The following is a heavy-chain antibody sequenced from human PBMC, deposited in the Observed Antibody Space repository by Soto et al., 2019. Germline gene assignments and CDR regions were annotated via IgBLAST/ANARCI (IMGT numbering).Heavy chain of an antibody. V-gene: IGHV4-34*01. CDR3: ASHVLLWFGELPKTPYYYYGMDV. D-gene: IGHD3-10*01. J-gene: IGHJ6*02. CDR1: GGSFSGYY. Sequence: SETLSLTCAVYGGSFSGYYWSWIRQPPGKGLEWIGEINHSGSTNYNPSLKSRVTISVDTSKNQFSLKLSSVTAADTAVYYCASHVLLWFGELPKTPYYYYGMDVWGQGTTVTVSS. CDR2: INHSGST.